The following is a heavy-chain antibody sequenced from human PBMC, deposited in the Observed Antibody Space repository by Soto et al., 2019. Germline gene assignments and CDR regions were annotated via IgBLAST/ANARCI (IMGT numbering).Heavy chain of an antibody. D-gene: IGHD3-10*01. Sequence: SVPMCVTCSVDGGNIIGYCWSWIHKKTGKGLEWIEEINHSGSTNYNPSLKSRVTISVDTSKNQFSLKLSSVTAADTAVYYCARKFTMVRGGYYYYYGMDVWGQGTTVTVSS. CDR2: INHSGST. CDR3: ARKFTMVRGGYYYYYGMDV. V-gene: IGHV4-34*01. J-gene: IGHJ6*02. CDR1: GGNIIGYC.